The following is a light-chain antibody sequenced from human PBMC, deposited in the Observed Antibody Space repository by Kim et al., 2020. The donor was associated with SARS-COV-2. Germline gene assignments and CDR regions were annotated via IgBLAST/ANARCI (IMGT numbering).Light chain of an antibody. Sequence: IAIACAGTSSDVGSYDLVHGYQQHPDRVPTVVIYEDSQRPSGVSGRFSGAKSGTTDSVTIAGLQAEAEADYDCCSYAGGISHVVFGGGTKVTVL. CDR2: EDS. CDR1: SSDVGSYDL. CDR3: CSYAGGISHVV. V-gene: IGLV2-23*01. J-gene: IGLJ2*01.